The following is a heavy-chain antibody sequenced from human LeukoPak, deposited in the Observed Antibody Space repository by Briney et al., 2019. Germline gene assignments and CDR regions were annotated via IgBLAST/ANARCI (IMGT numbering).Heavy chain of an antibody. V-gene: IGHV3-53*05. CDR1: GFTVSSNY. D-gene: IGHD3-22*01. Sequence: GGSLRLSSAASGFTVSSNYMSWVRQAPGKGLEWVSVIYSGGSTYYADSVKGRFTISRDNSKNTLYLQMNSLRAEDTAVYYCAGSLTESTYYYDSSGPDAFDIWGQGTMVTVSS. CDR3: AGSLTESTYYYDSSGPDAFDI. J-gene: IGHJ3*02. CDR2: IYSGGST.